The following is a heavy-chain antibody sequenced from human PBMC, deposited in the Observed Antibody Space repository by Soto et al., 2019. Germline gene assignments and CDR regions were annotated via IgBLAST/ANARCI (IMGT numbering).Heavy chain of an antibody. V-gene: IGHV1-69*04. CDR1: GGTFSSYT. CDR3: AKDWPGTRTPGLDC. D-gene: IGHD1-1*01. Sequence: GASVKVSCKASGGTFSSYTISWVRQAPGQGLEWMGRIIPILGIANYADSVKGRFTISRDNSKNTLYLQMNSLRAEDTAVYYCAKDWPGTRTPGLDCWGQGTLVTVSS. CDR2: IIPILGIA. J-gene: IGHJ4*02.